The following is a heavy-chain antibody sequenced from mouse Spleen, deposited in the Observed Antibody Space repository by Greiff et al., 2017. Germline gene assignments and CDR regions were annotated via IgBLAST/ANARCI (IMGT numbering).Heavy chain of an antibody. V-gene: IGHV1-81*01. D-gene: IGHD4-1*01. CDR2: IYPRSGNT. J-gene: IGHJ2*01. CDR3: ARNWDGEYYFDY. CDR1: GYIFTSYG. Sequence: VQLQQSGAELARPGASVKLSCKASGYIFTSYGISWVKQRTGQGLEWIGEIYPRSGNTYYNEKFKGKATLTADKSSSTAYMELRSLTSEDSAVYFCARNWDGEYYFDYWGQGTTLTVSS.